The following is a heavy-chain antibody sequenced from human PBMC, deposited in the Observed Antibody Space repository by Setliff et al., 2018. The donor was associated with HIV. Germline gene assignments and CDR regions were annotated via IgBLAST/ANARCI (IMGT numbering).Heavy chain of an antibody. J-gene: IGHJ4*02. V-gene: IGHV3-48*01. D-gene: IGHD2-8*02. CDR1: GFPLYTYD. CDR3: ARDRLTSARYWTSDY. Sequence: PGGSLRLSCEASGFPLYTYDMNWVRQAPGKALEWISFISHGGATKYYADSVKGRFTISRDNAENSLYLVMNSLRADDTATYYCARDRLTSARYWTSDYWGQGTLVTVSS. CDR2: ISHGGATK.